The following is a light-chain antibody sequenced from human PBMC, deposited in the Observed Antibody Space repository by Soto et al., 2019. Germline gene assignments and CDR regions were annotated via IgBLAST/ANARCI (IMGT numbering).Light chain of an antibody. J-gene: IGKJ2*01. CDR1: QSLSGDY. Sequence: EIVLTQSPATLSLSPGERATLSCRASQSLSGDYLAWYQRTPGQPPRLLIYGASNRAAGIPDRFSGSGSGTDFTLTISRLEPEDFAVYYCQQFGRSSLYTFGQGTKLEIK. CDR2: GAS. CDR3: QQFGRSSLYT. V-gene: IGKV3-20*01.